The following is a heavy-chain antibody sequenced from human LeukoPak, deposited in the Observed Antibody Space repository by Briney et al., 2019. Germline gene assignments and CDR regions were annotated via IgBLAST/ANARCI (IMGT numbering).Heavy chain of an antibody. CDR2: IRSKANNYAT. Sequence: GGSLRLSCAASGFSFSGSAMHWVRQASGKGLEWIGRIRSKANNYATAYAASVNGRFTISRNDSKNTAYLQLNSLKTEDMAVYYCTSPKRYGDDGNDYWGQGTLVTVSS. CDR1: GFSFSGSA. CDR3: TSPKRYGDDGNDY. J-gene: IGHJ4*02. D-gene: IGHD4-17*01. V-gene: IGHV3-73*01.